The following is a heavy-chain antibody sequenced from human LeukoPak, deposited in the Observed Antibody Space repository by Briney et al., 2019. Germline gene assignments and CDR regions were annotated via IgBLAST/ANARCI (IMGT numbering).Heavy chain of an antibody. V-gene: IGHV3-21*01. CDR3: ARVFCSGGSCYSGADY. D-gene: IGHD2-15*01. CDR1: GITFNSYT. J-gene: IGHJ4*02. Sequence: GGSLRLSCAASGITFNSYTMNWVRQAPGKGLEWVSSISSSSSYIYYADSVKGRFTISRDNAKNSLYLQMNSLRAEDTAVYYCARVFCSGGSCYSGADYWGQGTLVTVSS. CDR2: ISSSSSYI.